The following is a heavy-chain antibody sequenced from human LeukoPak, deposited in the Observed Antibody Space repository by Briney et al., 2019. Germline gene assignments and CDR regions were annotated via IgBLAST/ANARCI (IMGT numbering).Heavy chain of an antibody. Sequence: GGSLRLSRAASGFTFSSYAMHWVRQAPGKGLEWVAVISYDGSNKYYADSVKGRFTISRDNSKNTLYLQMNSLRAEDTAVYYCARGGSYYDILDNWFDPWGQGTLVTVSS. CDR2: ISYDGSNK. V-gene: IGHV3-30-3*01. J-gene: IGHJ5*02. CDR3: ARGGSYYDILDNWFDP. CDR1: GFTFSSYA. D-gene: IGHD3-9*01.